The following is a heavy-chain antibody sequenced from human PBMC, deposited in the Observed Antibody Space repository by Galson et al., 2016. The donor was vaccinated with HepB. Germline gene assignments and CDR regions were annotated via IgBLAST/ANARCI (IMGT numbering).Heavy chain of an antibody. CDR1: GDSISRSSHY. CDR3: ARRQRIAARLAPFDI. Sequence: ETLSLTCIVSGDSISRSSHYWGWIRQPPGKGLELIGNVYYSGTTHYNPSPESRATVSLDTTKNQFSLRLTSVTAAETAVYYCARRQRIAARLAPFDIWGQGTMVTVSS. J-gene: IGHJ3*02. CDR2: VYYSGTT. V-gene: IGHV4-39*01. D-gene: IGHD6-6*01.